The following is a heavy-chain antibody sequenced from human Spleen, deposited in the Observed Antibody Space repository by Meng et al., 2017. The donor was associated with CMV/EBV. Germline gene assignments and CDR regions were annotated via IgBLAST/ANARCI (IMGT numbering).Heavy chain of an antibody. CDR1: EGTFRSSS. CDR2: IIPLLGTP. Sequence: SVKVSCKTSEGTFRSSSITWVQQAPGRGFEWMGGIIPLLGTPIYAQKFKGRVTIIADKSSDTAYMHLNGLRSDDTAVYYCARGVHDYSPSGDWGQGTLVTVSS. D-gene: IGHD4-11*01. J-gene: IGHJ4*02. CDR3: ARGVHDYSPSGD. V-gene: IGHV1-69*10.